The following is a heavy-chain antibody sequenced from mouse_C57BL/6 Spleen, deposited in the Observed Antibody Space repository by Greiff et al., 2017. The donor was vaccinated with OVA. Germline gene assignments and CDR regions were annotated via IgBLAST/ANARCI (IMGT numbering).Heavy chain of an antibody. CDR3: ARRAPGADAMDY. Sequence: QVQLQQSGPGLVQPSQCLSITCTVSGFSLTSYGVHWVRQSPGKGLEWLGVIWSGGSTDYNAAFISRLSISKDNSKSQVFFKMNSLQADDTAIYYCARRAPGADAMDYWGQGTSVTVSS. CDR1: GFSLTSYG. J-gene: IGHJ4*01. V-gene: IGHV2-2*01. CDR2: IWSGGST.